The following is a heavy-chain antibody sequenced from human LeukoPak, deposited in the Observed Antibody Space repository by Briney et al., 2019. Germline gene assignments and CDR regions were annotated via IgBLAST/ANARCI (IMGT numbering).Heavy chain of an antibody. CDR1: GFTFSSYW. CDR3: ARGAIYDSSGYYYVVDAFDI. CDR2: INTDGSTT. J-gene: IGHJ3*02. D-gene: IGHD3-22*01. V-gene: IGHV3-74*01. Sequence: PGGSLRLSCAASGFTFSSYWMHWVRQAPGKGLVWVSRINTDGSTTTYADSVKGRFTISRDNSKNTLYLQMNSLRAEDTAVYYCARGAIYDSSGYYYVVDAFDIWGQGTMVTVSS.